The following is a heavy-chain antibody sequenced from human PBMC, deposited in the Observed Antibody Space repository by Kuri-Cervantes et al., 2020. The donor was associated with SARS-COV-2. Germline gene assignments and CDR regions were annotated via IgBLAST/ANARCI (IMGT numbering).Heavy chain of an antibody. V-gene: IGHV3-11*01. D-gene: IGHD6-13*01. Sequence: GGSLRLSCVVSGFTFRDYYMSWIRQAPGKGLEWISYISSSDSTTYYADSVKGRSTISRDNAKRTLFLQMNSLRVDDTAVYYCSRDQVSAAGTANYWGQGALVTVSS. CDR2: ISSSDSTT. CDR1: GFTFRDYY. CDR3: SRDQVSAAGTANY. J-gene: IGHJ4*02.